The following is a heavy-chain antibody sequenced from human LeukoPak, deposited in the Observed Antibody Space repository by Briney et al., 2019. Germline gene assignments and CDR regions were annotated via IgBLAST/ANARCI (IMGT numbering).Heavy chain of an antibody. D-gene: IGHD3-3*01. Sequence: GGSLRLSCAASGFTLCSNSINGVRQAPGEGVGSVSYISSSMSTLYYADSANGRFTISGDNAKNSLYLQMNSLRAEDTAVYYCARDSSYYDFWSGYYFDYWGQGTLVTVSS. V-gene: IGHV3-48*01. CDR3: ARDSSYYDFWSGYYFDY. CDR2: ISSSMSTL. CDR1: GFTLCSNS. J-gene: IGHJ4*02.